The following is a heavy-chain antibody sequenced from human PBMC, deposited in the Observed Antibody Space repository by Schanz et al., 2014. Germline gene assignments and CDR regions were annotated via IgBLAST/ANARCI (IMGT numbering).Heavy chain of an antibody. V-gene: IGHV3-23*01. Sequence: AQLLESGGALVRPGGSLRLSCAASGFTFTGYVMTWVRQAPGKGLEWVSGLSASGGHTYYADSVKGRFTISRDNSKNTVYLEMNNVRVDDTAVYYCAKGVGGGLLLGSTFDNWGQGTMVTVTS. CDR1: GFTFTGYV. CDR2: LSASGGHT. J-gene: IGHJ3*02. D-gene: IGHD3-16*01. CDR3: AKGVGGGLLLGSTFDN.